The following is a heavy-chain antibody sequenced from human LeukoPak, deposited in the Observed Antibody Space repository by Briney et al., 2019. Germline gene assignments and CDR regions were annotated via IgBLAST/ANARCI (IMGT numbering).Heavy chain of an antibody. CDR3: AKTAGYSNSWYDA. Sequence: GGSLRLSCAASGFTFSSYAMSCVRQAPGKGLEWVSGISGSGGSTYYADSVKGRFTISRDNSKNTLYVQMNSLRAEDTAVYYCAKTAGYSNSWYDAWGQGTLVTVSS. D-gene: IGHD6-13*01. J-gene: IGHJ5*02. V-gene: IGHV3-23*01. CDR2: ISGSGGST. CDR1: GFTFSSYA.